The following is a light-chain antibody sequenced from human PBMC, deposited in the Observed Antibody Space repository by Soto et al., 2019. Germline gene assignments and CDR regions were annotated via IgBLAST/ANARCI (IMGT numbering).Light chain of an antibody. CDR2: DAS. CDR1: QTISSW. Sequence: DIPMTQSPSTLSASVGDRVTISCRATQTISSWLAWYQQKPGKAPKLLIYDASSLESGVPSRFSGSGSGTECPLTISSLQTDDFATYYCQQDNNYPLTFGQGTKVEIK. J-gene: IGKJ1*01. CDR3: QQDNNYPLT. V-gene: IGKV1-5*01.